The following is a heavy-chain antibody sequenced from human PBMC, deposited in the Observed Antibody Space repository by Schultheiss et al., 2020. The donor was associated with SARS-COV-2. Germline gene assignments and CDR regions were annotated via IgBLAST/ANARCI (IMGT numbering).Heavy chain of an antibody. CDR2: IYHSGST. CDR1: GGSISSGGYS. J-gene: IGHJ3*02. D-gene: IGHD5-18*01. Sequence: SETLSLTCAVSGGSISSGGYSWSWIRQPPGKGLEWIGYIYHSGSTYYNPSLKSRVTISVDTSKNQFSLKLSSVTAADTAVYYCARDPGVDTAMGADAFDIWGQGTMVTVSS. V-gene: IGHV4-30-2*01. CDR3: ARDPGVDTAMGADAFDI.